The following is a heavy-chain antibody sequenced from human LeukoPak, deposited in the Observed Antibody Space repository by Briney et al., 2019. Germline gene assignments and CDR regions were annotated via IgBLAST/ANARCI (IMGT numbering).Heavy chain of an antibody. D-gene: IGHD4-17*01. V-gene: IGHV3-48*02. CDR1: GFTFSSYS. CDR2: ISSSSTI. J-gene: IGHJ4*02. CDR3: ARGPDYGDYVRFDY. Sequence: SGGSLRLSCAASGFTFSSYSMNWVRQAPGKGLEWVSYISSSSTIYYADSVKGRFTISRDNAKNSLYLQMNSLRDEDTAVYYCARGPDYGDYVRFDYRGQGTLVTVSA.